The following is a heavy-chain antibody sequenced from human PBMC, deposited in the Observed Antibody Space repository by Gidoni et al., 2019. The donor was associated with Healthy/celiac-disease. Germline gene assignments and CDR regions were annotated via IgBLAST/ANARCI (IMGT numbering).Heavy chain of an antibody. V-gene: IGHV3-74*01. CDR3: ARDLGYCSSTSCPSNWFDP. CDR2: IKSEGGST. J-gene: IGHJ5*02. CDR1: GFTFGSYW. Sequence: EVQLVESGGGLVQPGGSLRLSCAASGFTFGSYWMHWVRQAPGKGLVWFPRIKSEGGSTSYADAVKGRFTISRDNAKNTLYLQMNSLRAEDTAVYYCARDLGYCSSTSCPSNWFDPWGQGTLVTVSS. D-gene: IGHD2-2*01.